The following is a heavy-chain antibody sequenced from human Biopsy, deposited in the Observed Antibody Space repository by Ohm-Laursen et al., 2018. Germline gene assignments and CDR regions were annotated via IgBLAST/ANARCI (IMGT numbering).Heavy chain of an antibody. J-gene: IGHJ4*02. D-gene: IGHD3-3*01. CDR1: GGTFIGFD. CDR2: MNPDSGRS. Sequence: ASVKVSCKATGGTFIGFDINWVRQVPGQGLEWMGWMNPDSGRSNWAAKFQGRLSMTRITSVSTAFMELTSPRSDDTAVYYCARDRPSVSTYGVDWGQGTLVTVSS. CDR3: ARDRPSVSTYGVD. V-gene: IGHV1-8*01.